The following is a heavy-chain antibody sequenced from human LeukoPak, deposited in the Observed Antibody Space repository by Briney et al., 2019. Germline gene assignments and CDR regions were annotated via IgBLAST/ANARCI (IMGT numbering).Heavy chain of an antibody. Sequence: SETLSLTCSVSGASISSQYWTWIRQPPGKGLEWIGYVYNSGSTNYNPSLKSRVTMSIDTSKNQFSLRLTSVTAADTAVYYCARRRIDSMYNWFDPWGQGTLVIVSS. V-gene: IGHV4-59*11. J-gene: IGHJ5*02. CDR1: GASISSQY. CDR3: ARRRIDSMYNWFDP. D-gene: IGHD2-21*01. CDR2: VYNSGST.